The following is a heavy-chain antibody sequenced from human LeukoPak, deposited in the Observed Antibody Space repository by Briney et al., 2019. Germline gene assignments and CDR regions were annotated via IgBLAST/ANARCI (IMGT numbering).Heavy chain of an antibody. Sequence: GGSLRLSCAASGFTFGDFGMTWVRQVPGKGLEWVSGISSSGYGDTTNYADSVKGRFTISRDNSKNTLYLQMNSLRAEDTAVYYCAELGITMIGGVWGKGTTVTISS. J-gene: IGHJ6*04. V-gene: IGHV3-23*01. CDR2: ISSSGYGDTT. D-gene: IGHD3-10*02. CDR1: GFTFGDFG. CDR3: AELGITMIGGV.